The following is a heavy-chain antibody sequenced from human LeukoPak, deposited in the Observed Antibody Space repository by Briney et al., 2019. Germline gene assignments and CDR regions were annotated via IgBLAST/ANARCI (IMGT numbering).Heavy chain of an antibody. CDR1: TFIFSSSH. J-gene: IGHJ4*02. V-gene: IGHV3-53*01. Sequence: GGSLRLSCEASTFIFSSSHMTWVRQIPGKGLEWVSVIHSGGSTFYADSVKGRFTISRDNSRNTLYLQMNSLRAEDTAVYYCARGRNYFPIDYWGQGTLVTVSS. D-gene: IGHD2/OR15-2a*01. CDR2: IHSGGST. CDR3: ARGRNYFPIDY.